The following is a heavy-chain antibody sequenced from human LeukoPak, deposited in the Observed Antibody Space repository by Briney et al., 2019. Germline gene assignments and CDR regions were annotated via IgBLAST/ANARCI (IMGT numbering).Heavy chain of an antibody. J-gene: IGHJ4*02. CDR3: AKTFAVDFWSGNYFDY. Sequence: GGSLRLSCAASGFTFSSYAMSCVRQAPGKGLEWVSAISGSGGSTYYADSVKGRFTISRDNSKNALYLQMNSLRAEDTAVYYCAKTFAVDFWSGNYFDYWGQGTLVTVSS. D-gene: IGHD3-3*01. V-gene: IGHV3-23*01. CDR2: ISGSGGST. CDR1: GFTFSSYA.